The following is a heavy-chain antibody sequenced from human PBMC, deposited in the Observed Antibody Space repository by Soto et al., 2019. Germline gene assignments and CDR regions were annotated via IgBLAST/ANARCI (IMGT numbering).Heavy chain of an antibody. CDR1: GDSFGSYA. J-gene: IGHJ3*02. D-gene: IGHD5-18*01. CDR3: ATDDTVLVGADSAFDI. CDR2: FIPIFNTS. V-gene: IGHV1-69*01. Sequence: SVKVSCKASGDSFGSYAVSWVRQAPGQGLEWMGSFIPIFNTSTYAQKFQGRVTITADESTTTAYMDLSSLTSEDTAVYYCATDDTVLVGADSAFDIWGLGTMVTVSS.